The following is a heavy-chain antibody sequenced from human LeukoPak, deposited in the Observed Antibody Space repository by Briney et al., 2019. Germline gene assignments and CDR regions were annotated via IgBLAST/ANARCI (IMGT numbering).Heavy chain of an antibody. CDR3: ARDGKQPLDAFDI. CDR1: GGTFSSYA. D-gene: IGHD6-13*01. Sequence: SVKVSCKASGGTFSSYAISWVRQAPGQGLEWMGGIIPIFGTANYAQKFQGRVTITADESTSTAYMELSSLRSEDTAVYYCARDGKQPLDAFDIWGQGTMVTVSS. J-gene: IGHJ3*02. CDR2: IIPIFGTA. V-gene: IGHV1-69*13.